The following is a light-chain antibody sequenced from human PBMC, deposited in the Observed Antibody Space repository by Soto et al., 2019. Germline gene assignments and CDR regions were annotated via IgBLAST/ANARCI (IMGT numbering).Light chain of an antibody. CDR2: DVR. J-gene: IGLJ1*01. CDR3: TSYTSSSIYV. Sequence: QSALTQPASVSGSPGQSITISCTGTSSDVGGYKYVSWYQQHPGKAPKLMIYDVRYRPSGIPYRFSGSKSGNTAALTISGLQAEDESDYYFTSYTSSSIYVFGTATKLTVL. CDR1: SSDVGGYKY. V-gene: IGLV2-14*03.